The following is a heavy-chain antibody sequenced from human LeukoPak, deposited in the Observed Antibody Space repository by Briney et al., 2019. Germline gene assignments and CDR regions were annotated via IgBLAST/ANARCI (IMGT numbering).Heavy chain of an antibody. V-gene: IGHV4-34*01. Sequence: SETLSLTCTVSGGSISSYYWSWIRQPPGKGLEWIGEINHSGSTNYNPSLKSRVTISVDTSKNQFSLKLSSVTAADTAMYYCATSDLIAVASRPFDYWGQGTLVTVSS. D-gene: IGHD6-19*01. CDR1: GGSISSYY. CDR3: ATSDLIAVASRPFDY. J-gene: IGHJ4*02. CDR2: INHSGST.